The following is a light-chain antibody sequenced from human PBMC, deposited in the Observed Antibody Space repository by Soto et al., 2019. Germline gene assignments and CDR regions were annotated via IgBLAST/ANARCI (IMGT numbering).Light chain of an antibody. CDR1: KSVSSSY. V-gene: IGKV3-20*01. Sequence: EIVLTQSPGTLSLSPGERATLSCRASKSVSSSYLAWYQQKTGQALRFFIYGASIRATGIPDRFSGSGSGTDFTLTIIRLEPEDFAVYYCQQYGSSITFGQGTRLEIK. CDR3: QQYGSSIT. CDR2: GAS. J-gene: IGKJ5*01.